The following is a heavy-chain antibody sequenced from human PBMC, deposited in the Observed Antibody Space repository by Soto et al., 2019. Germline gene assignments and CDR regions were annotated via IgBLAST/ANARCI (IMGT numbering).Heavy chain of an antibody. V-gene: IGHV4-30-4*01. CDR1: GGSISSGDYY. D-gene: IGHD5-12*01. CDR3: AGGGYSGYDSYYYYAMDV. J-gene: IGHJ6*02. CDR2: IYYSGST. Sequence: PSETLSLTCTVSGGSISSGDYYWSWIRQPPGKGLEWIGYIYYSGSTYYNPSLKSRVTISVDTSKNQFSLKLSSVTAADTAVYYCAGGGYSGYDSYYYYAMDVWGQGTTATVSS.